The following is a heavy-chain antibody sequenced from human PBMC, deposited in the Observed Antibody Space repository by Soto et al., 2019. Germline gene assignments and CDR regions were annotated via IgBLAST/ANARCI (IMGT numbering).Heavy chain of an antibody. CDR1: GGSISSNNW. D-gene: IGHD6-19*01. J-gene: IGHJ4*02. CDR3: AREGGAGTYMGFDY. V-gene: IGHV4-4*02. Sequence: QVQLQESGPGVVKPLGTLALTCTVSGGSISSNNWWMWVRQSPEKGLEWIGEIYHSGTTNYNPSSNRRVTMSVDKSNSQFSLMLTSVTAEDTAIYYCAREGGAGTYMGFDYWGQGTLVTVSS. CDR2: IYHSGTT.